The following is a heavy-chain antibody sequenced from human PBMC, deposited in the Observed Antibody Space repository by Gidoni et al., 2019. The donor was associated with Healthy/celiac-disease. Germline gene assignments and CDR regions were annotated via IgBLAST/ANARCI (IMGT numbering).Heavy chain of an antibody. D-gene: IGHD3-3*01. J-gene: IGHJ6*02. CDR3: ARLLGSGFGVVIPHYGMDV. CDR2: IYYSGST. V-gene: IGHV4-39*01. CDR1: GGSISSRSYY. Sequence: QLQLQESGPGLVKPSETLSLTCTVSGGSISSRSYYWGWIRQPPGKGLEWIGSIYYSGSTYYNPSLKSRVTISVDTSKNQFSLKLSSVTAADTAVYYCARLLGSGFGVVIPHYGMDVWGQGTTVTVSS.